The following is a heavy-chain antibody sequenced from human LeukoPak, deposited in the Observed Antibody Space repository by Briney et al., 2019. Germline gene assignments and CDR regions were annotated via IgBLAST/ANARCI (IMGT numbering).Heavy chain of an antibody. CDR2: INPNSGGT. V-gene: IGHV1-2*02. J-gene: IGHJ6*02. Sequence: GASVKVSCKASGYTFTSYGISWVRQAPGQGLEWMGWINPNSGGTNYAQKFQGRVTMTRDTSTSTVYMELSSLRSEDTAVYYCARDHLASSGYSNGMDVWGQGTTVTVSS. D-gene: IGHD3-22*01. CDR1: GYTFTSYG. CDR3: ARDHLASSGYSNGMDV.